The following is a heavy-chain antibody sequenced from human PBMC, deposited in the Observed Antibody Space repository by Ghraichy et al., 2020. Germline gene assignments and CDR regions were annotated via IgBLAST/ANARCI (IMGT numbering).Heavy chain of an antibody. CDR2: VNPSGGST. D-gene: IGHD1-14*01. Sequence: ASVKASCKASGYTFTSYYIHWVRQAPGQGLEWMGIVNPSGGSTSYAQKFHGRVTMTRDTSTSTVYMELSSLRSEDTAVYYCARETKSYGMDVWGQGTTVTVSS. J-gene: IGHJ6*02. CDR1: GYTFTSYY. CDR3: ARETKSYGMDV. V-gene: IGHV1-46*03.